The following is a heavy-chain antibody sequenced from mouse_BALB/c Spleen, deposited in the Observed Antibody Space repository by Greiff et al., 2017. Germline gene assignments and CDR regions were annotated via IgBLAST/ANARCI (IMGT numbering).Heavy chain of an antibody. CDR2: ISSGGST. J-gene: IGHJ3*01. D-gene: IGHD1-1*01. CDR3: ARGEGLRYPWFAY. V-gene: IGHV5-6-5*01. Sequence: EVKLMESGGGLVKPGGSLKLSCAASGFTFSSYAMSWVRQTPEKRLEWVASISSGGSTYYPDSVKGRFTISRDNARNILYLQMSSLRSEDTAMYYCARGEGLRYPWFAYWGQGTLVTVSA. CDR1: GFTFSSYA.